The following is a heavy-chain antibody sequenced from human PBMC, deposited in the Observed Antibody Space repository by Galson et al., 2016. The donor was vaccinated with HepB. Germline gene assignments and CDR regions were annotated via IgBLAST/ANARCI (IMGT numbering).Heavy chain of an antibody. CDR1: GDSASSNGAA. D-gene: IGHD3-10*01. CDR2: TYYRSKWYN. Sequence: CAISGDSASSNGAAWNWIRQSPSRGLEWLGRTYYRSKWYNKYAVSVQGRITINPDTSKNQFSLQLNSVTPEDTAVYYCARDRGTWDGSGELIDIWGQGTMVTVSS. V-gene: IGHV6-1*01. J-gene: IGHJ3*02. CDR3: ARDRGTWDGSGELIDI.